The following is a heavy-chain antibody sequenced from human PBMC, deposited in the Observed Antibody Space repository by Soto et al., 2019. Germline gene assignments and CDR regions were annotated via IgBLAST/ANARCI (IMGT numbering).Heavy chain of an antibody. D-gene: IGHD3-9*01. Sequence: QLQLQESGPGLVKPSETLSLICTVSGGSISSSSYYWGWIRQPPGKGLEWIGSIYYSGSTYYNPSLKSRVTISVDTSKNQFSLKLSSVTAADTAVYYCARPYGDILTGYYHYNWFDPWGQGTLVTVSS. CDR3: ARPYGDILTGYYHYNWFDP. V-gene: IGHV4-39*01. CDR1: GGSISSSSYY. J-gene: IGHJ5*02. CDR2: IYYSGST.